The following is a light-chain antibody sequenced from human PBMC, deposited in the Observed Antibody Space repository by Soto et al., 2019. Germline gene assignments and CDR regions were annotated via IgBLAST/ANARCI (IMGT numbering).Light chain of an antibody. CDR3: QQYNNWPLT. CDR2: VAS. CDR1: QSVSSN. J-gene: IGKJ5*01. Sequence: IVLTQSPATLSVSPGERATLSCRASQSVSSNLAWHQQRPGQAPRLLIYVASTRATGVPARFSGGGSGTEFTLTITSLQSEDFAVYWCQQYNNWPLTFGPGTRLEIK. V-gene: IGKV3D-15*01.